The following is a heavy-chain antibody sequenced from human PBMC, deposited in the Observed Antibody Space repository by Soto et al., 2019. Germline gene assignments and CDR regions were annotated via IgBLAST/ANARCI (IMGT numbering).Heavy chain of an antibody. D-gene: IGHD3-10*01. CDR3: ARAPLLWFGELLSSPAAYYYGLDV. J-gene: IGHJ6*02. CDR1: GYTFTSYA. CDR2: LHAGNGNT. Sequence: ASVKVSCRGSGYTFTSYAVHWVRESHGQRLERMGWLHAGNGNTKYSQKFQGRVTITRDTSASTAYMELSSLRSEDTAVYYCARAPLLWFGELLSSPAAYYYGLDVWGQGTTVTVSS. V-gene: IGHV1-3*01.